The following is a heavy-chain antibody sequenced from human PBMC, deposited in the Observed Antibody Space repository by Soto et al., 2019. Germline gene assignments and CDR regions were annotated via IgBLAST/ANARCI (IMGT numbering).Heavy chain of an antibody. CDR3: AREMATTQAGYYYGMDV. CDR1: GYTFTSYD. D-gene: IGHD5-12*01. J-gene: IGHJ6*02. V-gene: IGHV1-8*01. CDR2: MNPNSGNT. Sequence: QVQLVQSGAEVKKPGASVKVSCKASGYTFTSYDINWVRQATGQGLEWMGWMNPNSGNTGYAQKFQGRVTMTRNTAISTAYMELSSLRSEDTAVYYCAREMATTQAGYYYGMDVWGQGTTVTVSS.